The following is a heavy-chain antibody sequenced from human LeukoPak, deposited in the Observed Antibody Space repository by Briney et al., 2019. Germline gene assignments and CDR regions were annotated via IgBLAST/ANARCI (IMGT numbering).Heavy chain of an antibody. J-gene: IGHJ5*02. Sequence: PSETLSLTCTVSGGSISSSGYYWGWIRQPPGKGLEWIASIYYSGSTYYNPSLKSRVTISVDTSKNQLSLKLSSLTAADTAVYYCARHEYSGSYYGLSWFDPWGQGALVTVSS. D-gene: IGHD1-26*01. V-gene: IGHV4-39*01. CDR3: ARHEYSGSYYGLSWFDP. CDR2: IYYSGST. CDR1: GGSISSSGYY.